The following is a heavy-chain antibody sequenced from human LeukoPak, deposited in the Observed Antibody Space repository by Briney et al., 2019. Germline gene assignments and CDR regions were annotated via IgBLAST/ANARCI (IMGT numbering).Heavy chain of an antibody. V-gene: IGHV3-23*01. CDR3: AKHISSWCYMAV. J-gene: IGHJ6*03. D-gene: IGHD6-13*01. Sequence: GGSLRLACVPSGFTLRSYDMSWVRQAPGKGLEWVSCISGSAGATYYADSVKGRFTFSRDNSKNTLYLQMNSLRAEDTAVYYCAKHISSWCYMAVWGKGTTVTVSS. CDR1: GFTLRSYD. CDR2: ISGSAGAT.